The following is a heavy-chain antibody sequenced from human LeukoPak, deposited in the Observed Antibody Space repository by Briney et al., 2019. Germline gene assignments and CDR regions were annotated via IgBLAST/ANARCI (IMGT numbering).Heavy chain of an antibody. CDR3: ARGFRWKLLDAFDI. CDR2: IYYSGST. Sequence: SETLSLTCTVSGGSISSYYWSWIRQPPGKGLEWIGYIYYSGSTNYNPSLKSRVTISVDTSKNQFSLKLSSVTAADTAVYYCARGFRWKLLDAFDIWGQGTMVTVSS. D-gene: IGHD1-26*01. CDR1: GGSISSYY. J-gene: IGHJ3*02. V-gene: IGHV4-59*01.